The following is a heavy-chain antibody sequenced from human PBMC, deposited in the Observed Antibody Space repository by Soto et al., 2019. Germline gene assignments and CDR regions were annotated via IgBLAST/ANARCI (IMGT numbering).Heavy chain of an antibody. CDR2: IYHSGST. CDR3: ARAKYYDFWSGYPKTPELNWFDP. CDR1: GGSISSSNW. J-gene: IGHJ5*02. V-gene: IGHV4-4*02. Sequence: PSETLSLTCAVSGGSISSSNWWSWVRQPPGKGLEWIGEIYHSGSTNYNPSLKSRVTISVDKSKNQFSLKLSSVTAADTAVYYCARAKYYDFWSGYPKTPELNWFDPWGQGTLVTVSS. D-gene: IGHD3-3*01.